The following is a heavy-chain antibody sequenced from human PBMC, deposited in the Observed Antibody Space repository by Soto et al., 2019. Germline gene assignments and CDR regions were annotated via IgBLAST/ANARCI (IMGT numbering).Heavy chain of an antibody. CDR1: GFTFSSYA. V-gene: IGHV3-33*01. J-gene: IGHJ4*02. D-gene: IGHD5-18*01. CDR3: AGGYSYSPGFYFDY. Sequence: SGGSLRLSCAASGFTFSSYAMHWVRQAPGKGLEWVAVVWYDGSNQYYADSVKGRFTIFRDNSKNTLFLQMNSLRVEDTAVYYCAGGYSYSPGFYFDYWGQGSLVTVPQ. CDR2: VWYDGSNQ.